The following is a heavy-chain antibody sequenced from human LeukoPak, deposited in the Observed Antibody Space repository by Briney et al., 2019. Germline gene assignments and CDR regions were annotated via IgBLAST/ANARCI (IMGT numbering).Heavy chain of an antibody. CDR1: GFPFNIYR. J-gene: IGHJ4*02. CDR2: ISGSDDST. Sequence: GGSLRLSCAASGFPFNIYRMSWVRQAPGKGLQWVSSISGSDDSTYYADSVKGRFTVSRDNSKNTLYLQMNSLRAEDTAIYYCAKGSGYDTDFDYWGQGTLVTDSS. D-gene: IGHD3-9*01. CDR3: AKGSGYDTDFDY. V-gene: IGHV3-23*01.